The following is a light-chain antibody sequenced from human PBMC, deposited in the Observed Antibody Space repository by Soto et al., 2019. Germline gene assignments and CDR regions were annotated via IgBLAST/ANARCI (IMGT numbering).Light chain of an antibody. CDR2: EVS. CDR3: SSYAGSNNLL. V-gene: IGLV2-8*01. J-gene: IGLJ2*01. CDR1: SSDVGGYNY. Sequence: QSALTQPPSASGSPGHSVTISCTGTSSDVGGYNYVSWYQQHPGKAPQLMIYEVSRRPSGVPDRFSGSKSGNTASLTVSGLQAEDDADYYCSSYAGSNNLLFGGGTKLTVL.